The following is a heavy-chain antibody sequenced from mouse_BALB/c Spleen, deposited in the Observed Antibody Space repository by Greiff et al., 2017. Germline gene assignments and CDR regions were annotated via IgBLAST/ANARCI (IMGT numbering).Heavy chain of an antibody. CDR3: TGYHYV. J-gene: IGHJ1*01. CDR1: GYTFTSYY. CDR2: INPSNGGT. V-gene: IGHV1S81*02. Sequence: VQRVESGAELVKPGASVKLSCKASGYTFTSYYMYWVKQRPGQGLEWIGEINPSNGGTNFNEKFKSKATLTVDKSSSTAYMQLSSLTSEDSAVYYCTGYHYVWGAGTTVTVSS. D-gene: IGHD2-14*01.